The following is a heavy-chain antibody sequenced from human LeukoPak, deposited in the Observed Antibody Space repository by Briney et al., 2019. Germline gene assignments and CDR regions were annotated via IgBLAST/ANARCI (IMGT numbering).Heavy chain of an antibody. CDR3: AKEDFRDHTTGFDS. J-gene: IGHJ5*01. V-gene: IGHV3-23*01. CDR2: ISGSGGT. CDR1: GFTFSNYA. Sequence: QPGGSLRLSCAASGFTFSNYAVSWVRQAPGRGLEWLSAISGSGGTYYIPSVKGRFIVSRDNSRNTLYLQLNSLRAEDTAIYYCAKEDFRDHTTGFDSWGQGTLVTVSS. D-gene: IGHD1-1*01.